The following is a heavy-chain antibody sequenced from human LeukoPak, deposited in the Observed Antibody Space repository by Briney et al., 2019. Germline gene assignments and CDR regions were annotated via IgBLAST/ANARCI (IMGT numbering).Heavy chain of an antibody. V-gene: IGHV1-2*02. CDR1: GYTFTGYY. CDR3: ARVLSSGWFLDP. D-gene: IGHD6-19*01. Sequence: ASVKVSCKASGYTFTGYYMHWVRQAPGQGLEWMGWINPNSGGTNYAQKFQGRVTMTRDTSIGTAYMELSRLGSDDTAVYYCARVLSSGWFLDPWGQGTLVTVSS. J-gene: IGHJ5*02. CDR2: INPNSGGT.